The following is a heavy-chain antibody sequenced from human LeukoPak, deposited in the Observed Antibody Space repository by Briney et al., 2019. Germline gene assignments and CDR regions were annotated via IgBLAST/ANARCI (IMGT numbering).Heavy chain of an antibody. J-gene: IGHJ1*01. V-gene: IGHV3-21*01. CDR3: AKDAYAAAAEYFQH. D-gene: IGHD6-13*01. CDR2: ISSSSSYI. Sequence: PGGSLRLSCAASGFTFSSYSMNWVRQAPGKGLEWVSSISSSSSYIYYADSVKGRFTISRDNAKNSLYLQMNSLRAEDTAVYYCAKDAYAAAAEYFQHWGQGTLVTVSS. CDR1: GFTFSSYS.